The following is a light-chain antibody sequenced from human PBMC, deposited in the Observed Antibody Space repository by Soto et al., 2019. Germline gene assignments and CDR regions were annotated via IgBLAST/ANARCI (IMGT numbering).Light chain of an antibody. Sequence: DIQMTQSPSSLSASVGDRVTITCRASQSISSYLNWYQQKPGKAPKLLLYAASSLQSVVPSRFSGSGSGTDFTRTISSLQPEDFATYYCQQSYSTPLYTFGQGTKLEIK. CDR2: AAS. CDR1: QSISSY. CDR3: QQSYSTPLYT. V-gene: IGKV1-39*01. J-gene: IGKJ2*01.